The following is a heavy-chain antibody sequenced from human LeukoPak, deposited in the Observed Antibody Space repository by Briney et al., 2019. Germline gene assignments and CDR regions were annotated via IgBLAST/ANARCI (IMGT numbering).Heavy chain of an antibody. D-gene: IGHD3-9*01. J-gene: IGHJ3*02. V-gene: IGHV4-61*05. CDR2: IYYSGST. CDR3: ARVDLDIWGAFDI. CDR1: GGSISSSSYY. Sequence: PSETLSLTCTVSGGSISSSSYYWGWIRQPPGKGLEWIGYIYYSGSTNYNPSLKSRVTISVDTSKNQFSLKLSSVTAADTAVYYCARVDLDIWGAFDIWGQGTMVTVSS.